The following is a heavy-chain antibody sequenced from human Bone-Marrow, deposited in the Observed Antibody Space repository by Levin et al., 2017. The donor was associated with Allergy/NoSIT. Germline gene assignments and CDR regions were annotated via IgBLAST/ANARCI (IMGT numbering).Heavy chain of an antibody. CDR1: GYSFTSYW. CDR2: IYPGDSDT. J-gene: IGHJ4*02. CDR3: ARHRYCSGGSCPYFDY. D-gene: IGHD2-15*01. V-gene: IGHV5-51*01. Sequence: GESLKISCKGSGYSFTSYWIGWVRQMPGKGLEWMGIIYPGDSDTRYSPSFQGQVTISADKSISTAYLQWSSLKASDTAMYYCARHRYCSGGSCPYFDYWGQGTLVTVSS.